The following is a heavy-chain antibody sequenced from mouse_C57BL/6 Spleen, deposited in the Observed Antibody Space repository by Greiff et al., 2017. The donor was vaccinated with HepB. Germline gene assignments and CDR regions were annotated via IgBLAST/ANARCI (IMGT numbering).Heavy chain of an antibody. CDR3: ARFGDGIYYAMDY. CDR1: GYTFTDYY. CDR2: INPYNGGT. J-gene: IGHJ4*01. Sequence: EVQVVESGPVLVKPGASVKMSCKASGYTFTDYYMNWVKQSHGKSLEWIGVINPYNGGTSYNQKFKGKATLTVDKSSSTAYMELNSLTSEDSAVYYCARFGDGIYYAMDYWGQGTSVTVAS. V-gene: IGHV1-19*01.